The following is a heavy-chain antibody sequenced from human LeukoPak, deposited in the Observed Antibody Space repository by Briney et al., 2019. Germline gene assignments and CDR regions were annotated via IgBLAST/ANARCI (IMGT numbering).Heavy chain of an antibody. J-gene: IGHJ4*02. V-gene: IGHV3-48*04. CDR1: EFTFSSYS. CDR3: ARDGSAYNFDY. CDR2: ITNSGNSK. Sequence: GGSLRLSCAASEFTFSSYSMNWVRQAPGKGLEWVSYITNSGNSKSYADSVKGRFTISRDNAKNTLSLQMNSLRAEDTAVYFCARDGSAYNFDYWGQGVLVTVSS. D-gene: IGHD5-24*01.